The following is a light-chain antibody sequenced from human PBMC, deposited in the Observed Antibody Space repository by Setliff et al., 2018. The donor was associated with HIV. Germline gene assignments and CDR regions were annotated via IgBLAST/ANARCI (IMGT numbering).Light chain of an antibody. CDR3: SSYTDYNTDV. V-gene: IGLV2-14*01. Sequence: QSALTQPASVSGSPGQSITISCTGTSSDIGGYNYVSWYQQHPGKVPKLMIYEVNNRPSGVSNRFPGSKSGNTASLTISGLQAEDEADYYCSSYTDYNTDVFGTGTKVTVL. CDR1: SSDIGGYNY. CDR2: EVN. J-gene: IGLJ1*01.